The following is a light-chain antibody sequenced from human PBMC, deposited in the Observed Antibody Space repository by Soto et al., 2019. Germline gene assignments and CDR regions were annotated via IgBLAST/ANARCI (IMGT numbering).Light chain of an antibody. J-gene: IGKJ2*01. V-gene: IGKV3-11*01. CDR1: QTISSS. Sequence: EIVLTQSTATLSLSPGEGATLSCRASQTISSSLAWYQHKPGQVPRLLIYDASNRATGISARFSGSGSGTAFTLTISSLEPEDFAVYYCQQRDSWPRTFGQGTKLEI. CDR3: QQRDSWPRT. CDR2: DAS.